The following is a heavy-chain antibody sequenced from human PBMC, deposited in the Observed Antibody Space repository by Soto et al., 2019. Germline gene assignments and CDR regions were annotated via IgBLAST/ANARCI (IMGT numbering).Heavy chain of an antibody. J-gene: IGHJ4*02. Sequence: EVQLVESGGGLVQPGGSLRLSCAASGFTFAGYWMSWVRQAPGKGLEWLANIKPDGSGKDYVDSVKGRFTISRDNAKNSVYLQMSSLRAEDTAVYYCVRCGQYNFDYWGQGSLVTVTS. CDR1: GFTFAGYW. V-gene: IGHV3-7*01. CDR3: VRCGQYNFDY. D-gene: IGHD2-21*01. CDR2: IKPDGSGK.